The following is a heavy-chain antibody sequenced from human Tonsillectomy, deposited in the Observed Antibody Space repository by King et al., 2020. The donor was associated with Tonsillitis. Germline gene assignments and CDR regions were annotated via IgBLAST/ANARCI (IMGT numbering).Heavy chain of an antibody. J-gene: IGHJ6*02. CDR2: IYSGVNT. V-gene: IGHV3-66*01. Sequence: VQLVESGGCLVQPGGSLRLSCAASGFTVSSNYMNWVRQAPGKGLEWVSDIYSGVNTYYADYVTGRFTISRDNSKNTLYLQMNSLRTEDTAVYYCARDLMYGMDVWGQATTVTVSS. D-gene: IGHD3-9*01. CDR1: GFTVSSNY. CDR3: ARDLMYGMDV.